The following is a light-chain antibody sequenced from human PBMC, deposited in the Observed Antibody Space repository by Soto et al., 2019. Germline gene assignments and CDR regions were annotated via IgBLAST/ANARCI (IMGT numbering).Light chain of an antibody. CDR2: DTD. CDR3: QQYGRSLWT. Sequence: EIVLTQSPGTLSLSPWERATLSCRASQSLTSDYLSWYQQRPGQSPRLLIYDTDRRATDVPDRFRGSGSGTDFTLTITRLEPEDFAVYFCQQYGRSLWTFGQGTKVDIK. V-gene: IGKV3-20*01. J-gene: IGKJ1*01. CDR1: QSLTSDY.